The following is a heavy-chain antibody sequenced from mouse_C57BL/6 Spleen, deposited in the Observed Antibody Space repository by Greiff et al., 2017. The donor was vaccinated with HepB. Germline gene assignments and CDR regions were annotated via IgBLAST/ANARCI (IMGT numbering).Heavy chain of an antibody. CDR2: IYPRSGNT. D-gene: IGHD2-3*01. CDR3: ARSMTSYYFDY. CDR1: GYTFTSYG. J-gene: IGHJ2*01. Sequence: QVPLKQSGAELARPGASVKLSCKASGYTFTSYGISWVKQRTGQGLEWIGEIYPRSGNTYYNEKFKGKATLTADKSSSTAYMELRSLTSEDSAVYFCARSMTSYYFDYWGQGTTLTVSS. V-gene: IGHV1-81*01.